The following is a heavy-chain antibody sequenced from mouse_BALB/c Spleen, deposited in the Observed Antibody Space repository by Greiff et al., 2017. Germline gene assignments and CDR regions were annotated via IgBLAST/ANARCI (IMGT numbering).Heavy chain of an antibody. CDR1: GFTFSSYA. CDR2: ISSGGSYT. J-gene: IGHJ3*01. V-gene: IGHV5-9-4*01. Sequence: EVKLMESGGGLVKPGGSLKLSCAASGFTFSSYAMSWVRQSPEKRLEWVAEISSGGSYTYYPDTVTGRFTISRDNAKNTLYLEMSSLRSEDTAMYYCASGITTAKWFAYWGQGTLVTVSA. D-gene: IGHD1-2*01. CDR3: ASGITTAKWFAY.